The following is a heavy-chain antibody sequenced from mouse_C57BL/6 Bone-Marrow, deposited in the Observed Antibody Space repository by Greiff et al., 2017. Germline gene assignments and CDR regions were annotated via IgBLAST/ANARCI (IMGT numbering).Heavy chain of an antibody. Sequence: VQLQQSGPGLVQPSQSLSITCTVSGFSLTSYGVHWVRQSPGKGLEWLGVIWRGGSTDYNAAFMSRLSITKDNSKSKLFFKMNSLHANDTAIYYCAKFDGYPYAMDYWGQGTSVTVAS. J-gene: IGHJ4*01. CDR1: GFSLTSYG. V-gene: IGHV2-5*01. CDR2: IWRGGST. CDR3: AKFDGYPYAMDY. D-gene: IGHD2-3*01.